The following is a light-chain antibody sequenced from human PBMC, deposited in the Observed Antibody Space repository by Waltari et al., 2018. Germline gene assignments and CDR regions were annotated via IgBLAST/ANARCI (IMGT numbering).Light chain of an antibody. J-gene: IGKJ3*01. Sequence: DIMMTQSPLSLAVTPGEPDSISCRSSQSLLHTNGYRYLEWYLQKPVQSPQLLIYLGSFRAAGVPDRCSGSGSGTDVTLKISRVEAEDVGIYYCRQTRQTPPFIFGPGTKVDIK. CDR3: RQTRQTPPFI. CDR1: QSLLHTNGYRY. V-gene: IGKV2-28*01. CDR2: LGS.